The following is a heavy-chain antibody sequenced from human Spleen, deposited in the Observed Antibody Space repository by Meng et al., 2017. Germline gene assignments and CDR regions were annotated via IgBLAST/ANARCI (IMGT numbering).Heavy chain of an antibody. J-gene: IGHJ4*02. V-gene: IGHV4-34*01. D-gene: IGHD4-11*01. CDR1: GGAFSDYY. CDR3: ARGPTTMAHDFDY. CDR2: INHSGST. Sequence: QGPLQQWGAGTLKPSETLSLTCVVSGGAFSDYYWRWIRQPPGKGLEWIGEINHSGSTNYNPSRESRATISVDTSQNNLSLKLSSVTAADSAVYYCARGPTTMAHDFDYWGQGTLVTVSS.